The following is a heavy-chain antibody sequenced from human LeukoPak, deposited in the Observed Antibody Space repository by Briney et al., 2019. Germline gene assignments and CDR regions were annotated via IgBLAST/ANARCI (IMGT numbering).Heavy chain of an antibody. CDR2: ISAYNGNT. CDR3: ARTNSDPITMVRGVMSDDAFDI. CDR1: GYTFTSYG. D-gene: IGHD3-10*01. Sequence: ASVKVSCKASGYTFTSYGISWVRQAPGQGLEWMGWISAYNGNTNYAQKLQGRVTMTTDTSTSTAYMELRSLRSDDTAVYYCARTNSDPITMVRGVMSDDAFDIWGQGTMVTVSS. J-gene: IGHJ3*02. V-gene: IGHV1-18*01.